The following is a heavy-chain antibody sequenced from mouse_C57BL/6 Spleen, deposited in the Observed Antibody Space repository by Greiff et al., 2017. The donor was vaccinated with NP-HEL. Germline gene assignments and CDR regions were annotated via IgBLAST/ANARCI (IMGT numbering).Heavy chain of an antibody. J-gene: IGHJ4*01. Sequence: VQLQQPGAELVRPGSSVKLSCKASGYTFTSYWMDWVKQRPGQGLEWIGKIYPSDSETHYNQKFKDKATLTVDKSSSTAYMQLSSLTSEDSAVYYCARSKGNLYYAMDYWGQGTSVTVSS. V-gene: IGHV1-61*01. D-gene: IGHD2-1*01. CDR2: IYPSDSET. CDR3: ARSKGNLYYAMDY. CDR1: GYTFTSYW.